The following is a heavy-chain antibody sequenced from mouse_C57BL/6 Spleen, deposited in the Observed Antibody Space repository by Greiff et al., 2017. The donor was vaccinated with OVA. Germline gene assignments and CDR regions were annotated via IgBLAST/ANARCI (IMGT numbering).Heavy chain of an antibody. V-gene: IGHV1-81*01. Sequence: QVQLKQSGAELARPGASVKLSCKASGYTFTSYGISWVKQRTGQGLEWIGEIYPRSGNTYYNEKFKGKATLTADKSSSTAYMELRSLTSEDSAVYFCARYLDWYFDVWGTGTTVTVSS. CDR1: GYTFTSYG. J-gene: IGHJ1*03. CDR2: IYPRSGNT. CDR3: ARYLDWYFDV.